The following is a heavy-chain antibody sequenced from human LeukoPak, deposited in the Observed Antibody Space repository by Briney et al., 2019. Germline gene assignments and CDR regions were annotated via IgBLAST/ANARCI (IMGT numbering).Heavy chain of an antibody. CDR2: IIPIFGTA. D-gene: IGHD3-9*01. CDR1: GGTFSSYA. V-gene: IGHV1-69*13. J-gene: IGHJ4*02. Sequence: ASVKVSCKASGGTFSSYAIRWVRQAPGQGLEWMGGIIPIFGTANYAQKFQGRVTITADESTSTAYMELSSLRSEDTAVYYCARGTLRYFDWSQGYFDYWGQGTLVTVSS. CDR3: ARGTLRYFDWSQGYFDY.